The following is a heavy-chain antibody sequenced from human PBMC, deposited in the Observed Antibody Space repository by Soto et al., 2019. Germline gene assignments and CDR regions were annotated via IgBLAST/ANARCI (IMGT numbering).Heavy chain of an antibody. D-gene: IGHD2-15*01. CDR3: ARVLPDYYYYGMDV. CDR1: GFTFSSYG. J-gene: IGHJ6*02. V-gene: IGHV3-33*01. Sequence: QVQLVESGGGVVQPGRSLRLSCAASGFTFSSYGMHWVRQAPGKGLEWVAVIWYDGSNKYYADSVKGRFTISRDNSKNTLDLQMNSLRAEDTAVYYCARVLPDYYYYGMDVWGQGTTVTVSS. CDR2: IWYDGSNK.